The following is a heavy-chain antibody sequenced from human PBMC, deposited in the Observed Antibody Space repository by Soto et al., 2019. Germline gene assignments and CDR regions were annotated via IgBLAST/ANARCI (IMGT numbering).Heavy chain of an antibody. V-gene: IGHV3-23*01. CDR3: AKLKGGLGRFYGLDA. CDR1: GFTFKNYA. D-gene: IGHD3-3*01. Sequence: LRLSCRASGFTFKNYAMTWVRKCPGKGLQWVSLMTGGGTTDYADSAKGRFIISRDNSKNTLSLQMHNLRADDTALYYCAKLKGGLGRFYGLDAWGQGTMVTVSS. CDR2: MTGGGTT. J-gene: IGHJ6*02.